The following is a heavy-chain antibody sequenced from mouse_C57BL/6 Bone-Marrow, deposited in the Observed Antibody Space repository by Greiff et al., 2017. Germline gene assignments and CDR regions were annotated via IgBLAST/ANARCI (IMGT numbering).Heavy chain of an antibody. CDR1: GYTFTSYG. J-gene: IGHJ4*01. CDR2: IYPRSGNT. D-gene: IGHD1-1*01. CDR3: CVILLQDYYAMDY. Sequence: QVQLQQSGAELARPGASVKLSCKASGYTFTSYGISWVKQRTGQGLEWIGEIYPRSGNTYYNEKFKGKATLTADKSSSTAYMELRSLTSEDSAVYFCCVILLQDYYAMDYWGQGTSVTVSS. V-gene: IGHV1-81*01.